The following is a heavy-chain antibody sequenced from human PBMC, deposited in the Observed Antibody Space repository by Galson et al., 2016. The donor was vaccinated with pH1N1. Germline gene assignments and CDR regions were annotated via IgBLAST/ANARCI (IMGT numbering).Heavy chain of an antibody. V-gene: IGHV1-69*13. CDR3: ASPSRPPREIHLWSPNDAFDI. CDR1: GGTFSSYA. J-gene: IGHJ3*02. CDR2: IIPIFGTA. Sequence: SVKVSCKASGGTFSSYAINWVRQAPGQGLEWMGGIIPIFGTANYAQKFQGRVTITADESTSTAYMELSSLRSEDTAVYYCASPSRPPREIHLWSPNDAFDIWCQGTMVTVSS. D-gene: IGHD5-18*01.